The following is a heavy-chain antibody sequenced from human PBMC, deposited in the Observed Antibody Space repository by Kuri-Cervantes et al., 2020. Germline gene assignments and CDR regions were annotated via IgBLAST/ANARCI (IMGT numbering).Heavy chain of an antibody. CDR1: GFTFSSYE. D-gene: IGHD3-10*01. CDR3: TYGSGSYYKTPFDY. V-gene: IGHV3-48*03. CDR2: ISSSGSTI. J-gene: IGHJ4*02. Sequence: GESLKISCAASGFTFSSYEMNWVRQAPGKGLEWVSYISSSGSTIYYADSVKGRFTISRDNSKNTLYLQMNSLRAEDTAVYYCTYGSGSYYKTPFDYWGQGTMVTVSS.